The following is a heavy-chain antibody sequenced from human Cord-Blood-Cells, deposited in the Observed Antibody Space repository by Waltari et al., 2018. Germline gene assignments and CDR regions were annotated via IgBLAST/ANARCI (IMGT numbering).Heavy chain of an antibody. V-gene: IGHV7-4-1*02. CDR1: GYTFTSHA. D-gene: IGHD6-19*01. CDR2: IKTNTGNP. Sequence: QVQLVQSGSELKKPGASVKVSCKASGYTFTSHAKNWVRKAXGQGLAWLGWIKTNTGNPTYAQGFTGRFVFSLDTSVSTAYLQISSLKAEDTAVYYCAKGIAVAGRWGKLANWGQGTLVTVSS. CDR3: AKGIAVAGRWGKLAN. J-gene: IGHJ4*02.